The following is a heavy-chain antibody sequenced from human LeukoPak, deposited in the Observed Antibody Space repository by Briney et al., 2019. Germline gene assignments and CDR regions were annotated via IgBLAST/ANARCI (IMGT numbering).Heavy chain of an antibody. CDR3: ARGSEWELLKVAFDI. CDR1: GYTFTSND. J-gene: IGHJ3*02. V-gene: IGHV1-8*01. Sequence: ASVKVSCKASGYTFTSNDINWVRQATGQGLEWMGWMNPNSGNTGYAQKFQGRVTMTRNTSISTAYMELSSLRSEDTAVYYCARGSEWELLKVAFDIWSQGTMVTVSS. CDR2: MNPNSGNT. D-gene: IGHD1-26*01.